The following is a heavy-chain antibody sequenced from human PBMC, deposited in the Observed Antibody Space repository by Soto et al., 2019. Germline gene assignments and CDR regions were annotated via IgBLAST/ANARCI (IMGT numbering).Heavy chain of an antibody. J-gene: IGHJ3*02. CDR2: IYYSGST. Sequence: SETLSLTCTVSGGSSSSYYWSWIRQPPGKGLEWIGYIYYSGSTNYNPSLKSRVTISVDTSKNQFSLKLSSVTAADTAVCYCARDPSETNDAFDIWGQGTMVTVSS. CDR1: GGSSSSYY. V-gene: IGHV4-59*01. CDR3: ARDPSETNDAFDI.